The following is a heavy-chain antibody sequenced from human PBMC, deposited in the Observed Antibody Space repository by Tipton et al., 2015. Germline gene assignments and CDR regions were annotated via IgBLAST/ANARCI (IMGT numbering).Heavy chain of an antibody. CDR1: GFTISDYS. V-gene: IGHV3-11*01. D-gene: IGHD1-26*01. CDR2: IFSSDRTI. J-gene: IGHJ4*02. CDR3: ARDLQWGRGFRVFAF. Sequence: GSLRLSCAASGFTISDYSMSWIRQAPGKGLEWVSYIFSSDRTIYSADSVEGRFTISRDNAKNFLYLQMNSLRADDTAVYYCARDLQWGRGFRVFAFWGQGTLVTVSS.